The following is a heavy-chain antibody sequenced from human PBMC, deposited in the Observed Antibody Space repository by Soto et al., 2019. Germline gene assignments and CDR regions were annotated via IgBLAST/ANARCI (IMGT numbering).Heavy chain of an antibody. D-gene: IGHD6-19*01. CDR1: GFTFSTYW. Sequence: PGGSLRLSCEASGFTFSTYWMSWVRRAPGKGLEWVATIRQDGSETQYLDSVKGRFTILRDNAKDMVSLQMNSLRGEDTAVYYCVRGPPFSGWAPGTLVTVSS. CDR3: VRGPPFSG. J-gene: IGHJ4*02. V-gene: IGHV3-7*03. CDR2: IRQDGSET.